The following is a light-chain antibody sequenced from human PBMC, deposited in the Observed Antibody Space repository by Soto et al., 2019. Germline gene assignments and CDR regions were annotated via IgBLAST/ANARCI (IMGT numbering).Light chain of an antibody. J-gene: IGLJ2*01. CDR3: AAYDDSLSGPV. Sequence: QSVLTQPPSASGTPGQRVTISCSGSSSNIGSNYVYWYQQIPGTAPKLLIYMNNQRPSGVPDRFSGSKSGTSASLAISGLRSEDETDYYCAAYDDSLSGPVFGGGTKVTVL. CDR1: SSNIGSNY. V-gene: IGLV1-47*01. CDR2: MNN.